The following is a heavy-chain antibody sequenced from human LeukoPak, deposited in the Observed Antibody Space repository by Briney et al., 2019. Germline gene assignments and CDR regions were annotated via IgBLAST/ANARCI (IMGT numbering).Heavy chain of an antibody. CDR3: ANRGIYGYFNY. CDR1: GGSITDSTYD. Sequence: NPSETLSLTCTVTGGSITDSTYDWGWVRQPPGKGREWIGSMSYSGTTYYNPSLKSRVLISADTSKNQFSLRLTSVTAADTAVYYCANRGIYGYFNYWGQGTLVTVSS. CDR2: MSYSGTT. V-gene: IGHV4-39*01. J-gene: IGHJ4*02. D-gene: IGHD3-10*01.